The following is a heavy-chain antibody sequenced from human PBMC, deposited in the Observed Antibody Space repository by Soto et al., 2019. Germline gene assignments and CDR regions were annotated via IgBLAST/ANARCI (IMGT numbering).Heavy chain of an antibody. Sequence: EVQLVESGGGLVQPGGSLRLSCAASGFTFSGYWMHWVRQAPGKGLVWVSRINSDGSSTSYADSVKGRFTISRDNAKNTLYLPMNSRGAEDTAVYYCARCGYTYGYDGDVWGQGTTVTVSS. CDR3: ARCGYTYGYDGDV. CDR1: GFTFSGYW. J-gene: IGHJ6*02. V-gene: IGHV3-74*01. CDR2: INSDGSST. D-gene: IGHD5-18*01.